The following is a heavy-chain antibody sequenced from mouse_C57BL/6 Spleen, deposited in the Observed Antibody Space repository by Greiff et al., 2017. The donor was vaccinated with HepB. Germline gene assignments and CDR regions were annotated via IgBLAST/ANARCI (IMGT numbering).Heavy chain of an antibody. CDR3: ARDLGGLYYFDY. J-gene: IGHJ2*01. CDR1: GYSITSGYY. D-gene: IGHD6-2*01. CDR2: ISYDGSN. V-gene: IGHV3-6*01. Sequence: DVQLQESGPGLVKPSQSLSLTCSVTGYSITSGYYWNWIRQFPGNKLEWMGYISYDGSNNYNPSLKNRISITRDTSKNQFFLKLNSVTTEDTATYYCARDLGGLYYFDYWGQGTTLTVSS.